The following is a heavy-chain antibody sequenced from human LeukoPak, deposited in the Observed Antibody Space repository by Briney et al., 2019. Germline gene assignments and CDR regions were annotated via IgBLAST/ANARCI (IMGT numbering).Heavy chain of an antibody. CDR3: AKGDDSSGYAVDF. CDR1: GFNFDYYA. Sequence: SLRLSCAASGFNFDYYAMHWVRQAPGKGLEWVSGISWNSGTIDYADSVKGRFTISRDNAKNSLYLQMNSLRAEDTAVYYCAKGDDSSGYAVDFWGQGTLVTVSS. V-gene: IGHV3-9*01. D-gene: IGHD3-22*01. J-gene: IGHJ4*02. CDR2: ISWNSGTI.